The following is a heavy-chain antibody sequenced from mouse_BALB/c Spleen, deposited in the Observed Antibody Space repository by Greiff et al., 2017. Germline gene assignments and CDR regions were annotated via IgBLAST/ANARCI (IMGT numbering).Heavy chain of an antibody. J-gene: IGHJ3*01. Sequence: LVESGAELMKPGASVKISCKATGYTFSSYWIEWVKQRPGHGLEWIGEILPGSGSTNYNEKFKGKATFTADTSSNTAYMQLSSLTSEDSAVYYCARFDGYYVSAYWGQGTLVTVSA. CDR1: GYTFSSYW. D-gene: IGHD2-3*01. CDR2: ILPGSGST. CDR3: ARFDGYYVSAY. V-gene: IGHV1-9*01.